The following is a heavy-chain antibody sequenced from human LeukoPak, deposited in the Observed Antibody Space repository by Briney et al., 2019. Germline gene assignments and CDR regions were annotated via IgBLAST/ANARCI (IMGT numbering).Heavy chain of an antibody. D-gene: IGHD2/OR15-2a*01. V-gene: IGHV3-66*01. CDR3: ARGRSQSGLSDAFDI. CDR1: GFIVSSNY. J-gene: IGHJ3*02. CDR2: IYRDRGGST. Sequence: PGRSLRLSCAVSGFIVSSNYMSWVRQAPGKGLEWVSVIYRDRGGSTYYAHSVKGRFTISRDNSKNTVYLQMNSLRADDTAVYYCARGRSQSGLSDAFDIWGQGTMVTVSS.